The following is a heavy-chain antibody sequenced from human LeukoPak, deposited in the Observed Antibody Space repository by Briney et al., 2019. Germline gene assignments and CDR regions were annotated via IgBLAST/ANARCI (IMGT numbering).Heavy chain of an antibody. V-gene: IGHV3-7*01. CDR1: GFTFSNYW. CDR3: TRVRKGYDYVWGSRDYYLDY. CDR2: IEQDGSEK. J-gene: IGHJ4*02. D-gene: IGHD3-16*01. Sequence: PGGSLRLSCVASGFTFSNYWMTWVRQAPGKGLEWVANIEQDGSEKYSVDSVKGRFTISRDNAKNSLYLQMNSLRGKDTAVYYCTRVRKGYDYVWGSRDYYLDYWGQGTLVTVSS.